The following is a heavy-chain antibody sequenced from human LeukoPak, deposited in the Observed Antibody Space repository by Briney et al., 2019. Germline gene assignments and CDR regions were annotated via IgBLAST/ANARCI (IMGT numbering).Heavy chain of an antibody. D-gene: IGHD3-3*01. CDR3: ARDRGSGYYTGYYYYYGMDV. J-gene: IGHJ6*02. CDR2: ISAYNGNT. CDR1: GYTFTSYG. V-gene: IGHV1-18*01. Sequence: ASVKVSCKASGYTFTSYGISWVRQAPGQGLEWMGWISAYNGNTNYAQKLQGRVTMTTDTSTSTAYMELRSLRSDDTAVYYCARDRGSGYYTGYYYYYGMDVWGQGTTVTVSS.